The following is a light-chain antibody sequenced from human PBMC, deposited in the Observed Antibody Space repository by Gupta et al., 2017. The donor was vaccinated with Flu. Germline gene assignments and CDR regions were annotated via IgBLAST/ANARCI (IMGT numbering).Light chain of an antibody. V-gene: IGKV3-20*01. Sequence: ELVLTQSPGTLSLSPGERATLSCRASQSVTSNYLAWYQQRPGQAPRLLIYGASSRATGIPDRFSGGGSGTDFTLTISRLEPEDFALYYCQQYGSSRTFGQGTKVELK. CDR1: QSVTSNY. CDR3: QQYGSSRT. CDR2: GAS. J-gene: IGKJ1*01.